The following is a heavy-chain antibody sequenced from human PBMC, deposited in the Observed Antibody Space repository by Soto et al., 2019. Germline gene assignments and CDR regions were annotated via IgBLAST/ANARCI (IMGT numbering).Heavy chain of an antibody. V-gene: IGHV4-4*07. CDR3: ARERAAPSWIDP. D-gene: IGHD6-6*01. CDR1: GGSITSNY. Sequence: QVQLQESGPGLVKPSETLSLICTVSGGSITSNYWTWIRQPAGRGLEWIGRMYTSGTTDYNPSLKSRVTMSVDTSKNQFSLKLSSVTAADTAVYYCARERAAPSWIDPWGQGILVTVSS. CDR2: MYTSGTT. J-gene: IGHJ5*02.